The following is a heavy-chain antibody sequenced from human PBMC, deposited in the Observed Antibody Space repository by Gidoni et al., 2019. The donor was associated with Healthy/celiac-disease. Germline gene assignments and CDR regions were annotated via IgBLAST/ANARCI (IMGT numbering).Heavy chain of an antibody. CDR2: INHSGST. CDR3: ARPPRRGGVGADY. CDR1: GGSFSGYY. V-gene: IGHV4-34*01. Sequence: QVQLQQWGAGLLKPSETLSLTCAVSGGSFSGYYWSWIRQPPGKGLEWIGEINHSGSTNYNPSLKSRVTISVDTSKNQFSLKLSSVTAADTAVYYCARPPRRGGVGADYWGQGTLVTVSS. J-gene: IGHJ4*02. D-gene: IGHD2-8*02.